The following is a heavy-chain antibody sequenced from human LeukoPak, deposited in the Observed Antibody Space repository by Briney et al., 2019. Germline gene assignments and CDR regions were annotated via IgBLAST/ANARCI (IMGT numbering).Heavy chain of an antibody. CDR3: ARVRVLDAFDI. CDR1: GGSISSSNW. J-gene: IGHJ3*02. CDR2: IYHSGST. V-gene: IGHV4-4*02. D-gene: IGHD6-13*01. Sequence: SETLSLTCAVSGGSISSSNWWSWVRPPPGKGLEWIGEIYHSGSTNYNPSLKSRVTISVDKPKNQFSLKLSSVTAADTAVYYCARVRVLDAFDIWGQGTMVTVSS.